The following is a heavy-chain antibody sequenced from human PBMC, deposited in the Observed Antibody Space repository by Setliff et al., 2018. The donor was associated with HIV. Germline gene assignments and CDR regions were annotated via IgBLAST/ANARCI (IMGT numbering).Heavy chain of an antibody. CDR1: GDSTTSSSSY. Sequence: KTSETLSLTCTVSGDSTTSSSSYWGWIRQPPGKGLEWIGNIYYSGSTYYNPSLKSRVTISVDTSENQFSLKLSSVTAADTAIYYCARGNNDLESFDYWGQGALVTVSS. CDR2: IYYSGST. CDR3: ARGNNDLESFDY. V-gene: IGHV4-39*01. D-gene: IGHD3-3*01. J-gene: IGHJ4*02.